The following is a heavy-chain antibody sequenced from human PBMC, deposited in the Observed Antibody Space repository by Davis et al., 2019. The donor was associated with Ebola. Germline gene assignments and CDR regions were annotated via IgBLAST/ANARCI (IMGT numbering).Heavy chain of an antibody. CDR1: GYTFTSYG. CDR2: ISAYNGNT. J-gene: IGHJ6*04. CDR3: AREGLVGIYYYGMDV. V-gene: IGHV1-18*04. Sequence: ASVKVSCKASGYTFTSYGISWVRQAPGQGLEWMGWISAYNGNTNYAQKLQGRVTMTRDTSTSTVYMELSSLRSEDTAVYYCAREGLVGIYYYGMDVWGKGTTVTVSS. D-gene: IGHD2-21*01.